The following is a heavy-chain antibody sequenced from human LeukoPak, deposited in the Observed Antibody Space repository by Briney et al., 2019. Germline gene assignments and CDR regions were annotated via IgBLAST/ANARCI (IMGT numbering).Heavy chain of an antibody. CDR2: INPNSGGT. Sequence: ASVKVSCKASGYTFTSYYMHWVRQAPGQGLEWMGWINPNSGGTNYAQKFQGRVTMTRDTSISTAYMELSRLRSDDTAVYYCARGTGEGYSYGRYYFDYWGQGTLVTVSS. CDR1: GYTFTSYY. D-gene: IGHD5-18*01. CDR3: ARGTGEGYSYGRYYFDY. J-gene: IGHJ4*02. V-gene: IGHV1-2*02.